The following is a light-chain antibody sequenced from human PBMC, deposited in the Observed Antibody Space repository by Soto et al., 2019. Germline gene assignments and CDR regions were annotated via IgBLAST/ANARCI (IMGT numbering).Light chain of an antibody. V-gene: IGKV2-30*01. Sequence: DVVMTQSPLSLPVTLGQPASISCRSSQSLVNSDGNTYLNWFQQRPGQSPRRLIYKVSNRDSGVPDRFSGSGSGTDFTLKISRVEAEDVGVYYCMQGIHWPRTFGQGTKV. CDR3: MQGIHWPRT. J-gene: IGKJ1*01. CDR1: QSLVNSDGNTY. CDR2: KVS.